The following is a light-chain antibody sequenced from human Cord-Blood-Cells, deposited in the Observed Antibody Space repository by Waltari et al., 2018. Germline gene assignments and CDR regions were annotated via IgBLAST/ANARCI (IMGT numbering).Light chain of an antibody. V-gene: IGKV3-20*01. CDR3: QQYGSSPWT. CDR1: QSVSRSY. CDR2: GAS. J-gene: IGKJ1*01. Sequence: IVWTQSPGTLSLSIGERATRSCWASQSVSRSYLAWYQQKPGQAPRLLIYGASSRATGIPDRFSGSGSGTDFTLTISRLEPEDFAVYYCQQYGSSPWTFGQGTKVEIK.